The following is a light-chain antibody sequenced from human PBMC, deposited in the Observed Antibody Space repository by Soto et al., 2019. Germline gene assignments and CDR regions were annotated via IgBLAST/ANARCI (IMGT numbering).Light chain of an antibody. V-gene: IGKV3-20*01. CDR2: GAS. J-gene: IGKJ5*01. CDR1: QSVSSNY. Sequence: EIVLTQSPGTLSLSPGERATLSCRASQSVSSNYLAWYQQKPGQAPRLLIYGASSRTNGIPDRFSGSGSGKDFTLTISRLEPEDFAVYYCQQYGSSPGITFGQGTRLEIK. CDR3: QQYGSSPGIT.